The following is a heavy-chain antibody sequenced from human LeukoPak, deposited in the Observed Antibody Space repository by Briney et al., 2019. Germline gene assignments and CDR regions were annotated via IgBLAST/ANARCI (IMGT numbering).Heavy chain of an antibody. CDR1: GFIFSNYG. D-gene: IGHD5-24*01. J-gene: IGHJ4*02. V-gene: IGHV3-30*02. CDR2: IRYDGSNE. Sequence: GGSLRLSCAASGFIFSNYGMHWVRQAPGKGLEWAAFIRYDGSNEYYADSVRGRFTISRDNSKNTLYLQGNNLGAEDTAVYYCARDLEKLFDYWGQGTLVTVSS. CDR3: ARDLEKLFDY.